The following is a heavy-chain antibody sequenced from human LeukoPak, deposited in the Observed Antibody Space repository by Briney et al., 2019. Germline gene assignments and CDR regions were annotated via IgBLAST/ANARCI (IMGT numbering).Heavy chain of an antibody. D-gene: IGHD1-7*01. CDR2: MYYGGST. CDR1: GGSISSYY. V-gene: IGHV4-39*01. CDR3: ARPRYNWNYYFDS. Sequence: KPSETLSLTCTVSGGSISSYYWGWIRQPPGKGLEWIGSMYYGGSTYYNPSLKSRVTISGDTSKNQFSLKLTSLTAADTAVYYCARPRYNWNYYFDSWGQGTLVTVSS. J-gene: IGHJ4*02.